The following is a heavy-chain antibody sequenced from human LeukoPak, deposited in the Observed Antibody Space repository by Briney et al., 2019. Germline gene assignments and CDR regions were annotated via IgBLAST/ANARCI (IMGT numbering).Heavy chain of an antibody. V-gene: IGHV1-2*02. D-gene: IGHD4/OR15-4a*01. Sequence: ASVKVSCKASGYTFNYYYIHWLRQAPGQGLEWMGWINPNSGGTNYAQKFQGRVTMTRDTSISTAYMELSRLRSDDTAVYYCARDRSNNFDYWGQGTLVTVSS. CDR2: INPNSGGT. CDR1: GYTFNYYY. J-gene: IGHJ4*02. CDR3: ARDRSNNFDY.